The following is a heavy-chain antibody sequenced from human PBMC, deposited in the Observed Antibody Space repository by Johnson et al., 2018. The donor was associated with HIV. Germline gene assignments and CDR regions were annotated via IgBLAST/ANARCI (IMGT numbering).Heavy chain of an antibody. CDR2: ISGSGGST. V-gene: IGHV3-23*04. CDR1: GFTFSSYA. CDR3: ARGLGSYSSGYPMLDAFDI. Sequence: VQLVESGGGLVQPGGSLRLSCAASGFTFSSYAMSWVRQAPGKGLEWVSAISGSGGSTYYADSVKGRFTISRDNSKNTLYLQMNSLRAEDTAVYYCARGLGSYSSGYPMLDAFDIWGQGTMVTVSS. J-gene: IGHJ3*02. D-gene: IGHD3-22*01.